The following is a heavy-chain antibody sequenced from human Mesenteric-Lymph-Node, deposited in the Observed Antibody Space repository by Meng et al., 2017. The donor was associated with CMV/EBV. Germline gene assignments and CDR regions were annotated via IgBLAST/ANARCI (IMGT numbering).Heavy chain of an antibody. Sequence: GSLRLSCAASGFTFRDYYMSWIRQAPGKGLEWIGSIYYSGSTYYNPSLKSRVTISVDTSKNQFSLKLSSVTAADTAVYYCARTYYDFWRADFDIWGQGTMVTVSS. CDR3: ARTYYDFWRADFDI. CDR2: IYYSGST. V-gene: IGHV4-38-2*01. J-gene: IGHJ3*02. D-gene: IGHD3-3*01. CDR1: GFTFRDYY.